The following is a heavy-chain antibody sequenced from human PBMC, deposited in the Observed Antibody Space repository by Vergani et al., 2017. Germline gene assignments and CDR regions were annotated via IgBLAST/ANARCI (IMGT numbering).Heavy chain of an antibody. CDR3: ARGPWGCSAGSCYGIVDY. CDR2: INPSGGST. CDR1: GYPFTSYY. D-gene: IGHD2-15*01. J-gene: IGHJ4*02. V-gene: IGHV1-46*01. Sequence: QVQLVQSGAEVKKLGASVKVSCKASGYPFTSYYMHGVRQAPGQGLEWWGVINPSGGSTSYEQKFQGRVTMTRDKSTGTVYMELCSLSSGDTAGYYCARGPWGCSAGSCYGIVDYWGQGTLVTVSS.